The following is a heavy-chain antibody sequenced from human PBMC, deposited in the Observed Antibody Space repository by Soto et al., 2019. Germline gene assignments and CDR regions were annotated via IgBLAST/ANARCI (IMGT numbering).Heavy chain of an antibody. CDR1: GYTFTSYG. CDR3: AREWGRGTFDI. D-gene: IGHD3-16*01. CDR2: ISAYNGNT. V-gene: IGHV1-18*01. J-gene: IGHJ3*02. Sequence: QVQLVQSGAEVKKRGASVKVSCKAGGYTFTSYGISWVRQAPGQGLEWMGRISAYNGNTNYAQKVQGRVTVTTDTSTSTAYMELTSLRSDDTAVYYCAREWGRGTFDIWGHGTMVTVSS.